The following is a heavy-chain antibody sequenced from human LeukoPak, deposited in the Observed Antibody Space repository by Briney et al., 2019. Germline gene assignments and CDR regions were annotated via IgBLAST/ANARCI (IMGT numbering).Heavy chain of an antibody. J-gene: IGHJ5*02. D-gene: IGHD3-3*01. CDR1: GLTFGSYG. V-gene: IGHV3-21*01. CDR3: ARDIGVSGRGWFDP. Sequence: GGSLGLSCAASGLTFGSYGMNWVGQAPGKGRGGVSSISSSSSYIYYADSVKGRFTISRDNAKNSLYLQMNSLRAEDTAVYYCARDIGVSGRGWFDPWGQGTLVTVSS. CDR2: ISSSSSYI.